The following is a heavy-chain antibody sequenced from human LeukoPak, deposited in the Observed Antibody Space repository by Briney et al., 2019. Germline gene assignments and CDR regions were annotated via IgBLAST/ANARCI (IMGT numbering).Heavy chain of an antibody. D-gene: IGHD3-3*01. Sequence: PGGSLRLSCAASGFTFSDYYMSWIRQAPGKGLEWDSYISSSGSTIYYADSVKGRFTISRDNAKNSLYLQMNILRAEDTAVYYCAREGRSGHDYDFWSGYPIPYFDYWGQGTLVTVSS. CDR2: ISSSGSTI. J-gene: IGHJ4*02. CDR1: GFTFSDYY. V-gene: IGHV3-11*01. CDR3: AREGRSGHDYDFWSGYPIPYFDY.